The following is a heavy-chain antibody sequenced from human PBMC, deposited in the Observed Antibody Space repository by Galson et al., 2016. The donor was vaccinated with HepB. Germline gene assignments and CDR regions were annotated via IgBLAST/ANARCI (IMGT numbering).Heavy chain of an antibody. Sequence: SLRLSCAASGFSFSRYVMSWIRLAPGKGLEWVSTISVHGGGAYYADSVKGRFTVSRDNSGNMVYLQMNSLRAEDTALYYCAKDAPGSSTSCSGMDVWGQGTTVTVSS. J-gene: IGHJ6*02. CDR2: ISVHGGGA. V-gene: IGHV3-23*01. CDR1: GFSFSRYV. D-gene: IGHD2-2*01. CDR3: AKDAPGSSTSCSGMDV.